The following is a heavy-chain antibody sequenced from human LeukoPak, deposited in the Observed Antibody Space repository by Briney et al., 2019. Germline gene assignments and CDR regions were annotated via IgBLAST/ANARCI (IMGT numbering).Heavy chain of an antibody. V-gene: IGHV4-39*07. J-gene: IGHJ3*02. Sequence: SETLSLTCTVSGASITIGAESYHWGWIRQPPGKGLEWIGTIYYTGISYYNPSLESRVTSSLDTSKNQFSLTLNSVTAADTAVYYCVRADSNGGHPGSFDIWGRGTMVTVSS. CDR1: GASITIGAESYH. CDR2: IYYTGIS. CDR3: VRADSNGGHPGSFDI. D-gene: IGHD2-8*01.